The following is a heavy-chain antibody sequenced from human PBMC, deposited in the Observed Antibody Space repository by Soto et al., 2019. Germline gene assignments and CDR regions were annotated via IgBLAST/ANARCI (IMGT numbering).Heavy chain of an antibody. CDR1: GYTFTDCG. Sequence: GTSVEVTCKASGYTFTDCGSSWVRQAPGQGLEWMGWISAYTGNTNYAQRVQGRVTMSTDTSTSTAYLELRSLRSDDTAVYYCARGPESRSTAYFDYWGQGTLVTVSS. D-gene: IGHD1-26*01. CDR3: ARGPESRSTAYFDY. CDR2: ISAYTGNT. J-gene: IGHJ4*02. V-gene: IGHV1-18*01.